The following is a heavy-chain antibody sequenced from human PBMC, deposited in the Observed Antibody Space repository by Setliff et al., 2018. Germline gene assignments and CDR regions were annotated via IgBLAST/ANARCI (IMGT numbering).Heavy chain of an antibody. CDR2: IYYSGDT. CDR1: GDSISSSRYY. CDR3: ARDRSYYASGSFTKWFDY. Sequence: SETLSLTCTVSGDSISSSRYYWAWIRQPPGKGLEWIGNIYYSGDTNSNPSLKSRVTMSVDTSENQFSLKLNSVTAADTATYYCARDRSYYASGSFTKWFDYWGQGALVTVSS. D-gene: IGHD3-10*01. V-gene: IGHV4-61*01. J-gene: IGHJ4*02.